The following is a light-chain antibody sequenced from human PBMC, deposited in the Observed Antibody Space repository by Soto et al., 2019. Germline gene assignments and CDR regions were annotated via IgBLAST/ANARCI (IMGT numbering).Light chain of an antibody. Sequence: DIVMTQSPDSLAVSLGVRATINCKSSQSVLSSADRRNYLAWYQQRPRQPPKLLIYWASTRESGVPDRFSGSGSGTDFTLTISSLQAEDVAVYYCQQYYDTPLTFGQGTKLEIK. CDR3: QQYYDTPLT. CDR1: QSVLSSADRRNY. V-gene: IGKV4-1*01. J-gene: IGKJ2*01. CDR2: WAS.